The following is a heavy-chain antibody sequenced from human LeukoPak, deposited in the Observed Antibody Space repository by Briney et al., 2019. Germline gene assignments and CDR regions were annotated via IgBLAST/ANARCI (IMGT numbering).Heavy chain of an antibody. CDR3: ARDPGYYYYGMDV. Sequence: PGGSLGLSCAVTGFNLRTYWIHWVRHSPGRGLEWVARINGEGSRISYADSVRGRFTISRDNAKNTAYLQMNSLRAEDTALYYCARDPGYYYYGMDVWGQGTTVVVSS. CDR1: GFNLRTYW. V-gene: IGHV3-74*01. J-gene: IGHJ6*02. CDR2: INGEGSRI.